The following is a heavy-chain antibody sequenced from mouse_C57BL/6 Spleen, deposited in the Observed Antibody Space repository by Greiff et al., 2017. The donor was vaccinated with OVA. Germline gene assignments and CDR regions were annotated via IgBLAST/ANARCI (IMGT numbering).Heavy chain of an antibody. D-gene: IGHD1-1*01. Sequence: EVKLMESGPGLVKPSQSLSLTCSVTGYSITSGYYWNWIRQFPGNKLEWMGYISYAGSNNYNPSLKNRISITRDTSKNQFFLKLNSVTTEDTATYYCARGGLYYYGSTYYFDYWGQGTTLTVSS. V-gene: IGHV3-6*01. CDR3: ARGGLYYYGSTYYFDY. CDR2: ISYAGSN. CDR1: GYSITSGYY. J-gene: IGHJ2*01.